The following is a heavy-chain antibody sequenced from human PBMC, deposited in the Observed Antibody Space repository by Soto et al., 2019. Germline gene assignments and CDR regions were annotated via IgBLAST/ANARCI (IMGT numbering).Heavy chain of an antibody. J-gene: IGHJ6*02. V-gene: IGHV4-34*01. CDR3: ARVARLYCTNGVCYPGYYGMDV. D-gene: IGHD2-8*01. CDR1: GGSFSGYY. Sequence: SETLSLTCXVYGGSFSGYYWSWIRQPPGKGLEWIGEINHSGSTNYNPSLKSRVTISVDTSKNQFSLKLSSVTAADTAVYYCARVARLYCTNGVCYPGYYGMDVWGQGTTVTVSS. CDR2: INHSGST.